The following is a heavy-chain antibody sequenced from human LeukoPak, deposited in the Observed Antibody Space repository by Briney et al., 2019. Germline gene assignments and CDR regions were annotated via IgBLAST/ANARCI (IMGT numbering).Heavy chain of an antibody. D-gene: IGHD5-12*01. Sequence: GVSLRLSCVASGLSFSSYNVMWVRQARGRGLEWVSYMSRRNSNIDYADSVKGRFTMSRDNDKNSLYLQMNRLRAQDTAVYYGARGGRYSGYDYSAFDIWGQGTVVTVSS. CDR2: MSRRNSNI. V-gene: IGHV3-48*01. J-gene: IGHJ3*02. CDR1: GLSFSSYN. CDR3: ARGGRYSGYDYSAFDI.